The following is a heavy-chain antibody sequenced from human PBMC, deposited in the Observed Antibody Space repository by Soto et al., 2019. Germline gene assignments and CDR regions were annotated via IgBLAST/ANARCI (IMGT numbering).Heavy chain of an antibody. D-gene: IGHD3-10*01. CDR2: IYPGDSDT. J-gene: IGHJ3*02. CDR3: ATRITMVRGVIPSHDAFDI. V-gene: IGHV5-51*01. Sequence: GESLKISCKGSGYSFTSYWIDWVRQMPGKGLEWMGIIYPGDSDTRYSPSFQGQVTISADKSISTAYLQWSSLKASDTAMYYCATRITMVRGVIPSHDAFDIWGQGTMVTVSS. CDR1: GYSFTSYW.